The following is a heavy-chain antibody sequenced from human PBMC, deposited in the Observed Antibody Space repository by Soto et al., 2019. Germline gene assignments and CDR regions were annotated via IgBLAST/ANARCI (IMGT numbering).Heavy chain of an antibody. CDR2: IIPILGIA. Sequence: QVQLVQSGAEVKKPGSSVKVSCKASGGTFSSYTISWVRQAPGLGLEWMGRIIPILGIANYAQKFQGRVTITADKSTSTAYMELSSLRSEDTAVYYCARDSRDYYGSGTPSEYFQHWGQGTLVTVSS. D-gene: IGHD3-10*01. CDR1: GGTFSSYT. J-gene: IGHJ1*01. CDR3: ARDSRDYYGSGTPSEYFQH. V-gene: IGHV1-69*08.